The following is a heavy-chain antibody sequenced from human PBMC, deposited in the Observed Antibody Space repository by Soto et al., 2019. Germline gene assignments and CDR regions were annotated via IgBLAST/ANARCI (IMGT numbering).Heavy chain of an antibody. J-gene: IGHJ4*02. V-gene: IGHV3-33*01. CDR1: GFTFSSYG. D-gene: IGHD5-18*01. CDR2: IWYDGSNK. CDR3: ASNPGYSYGYVFDY. Sequence: PGGSLRLSCAASGFTFSSYGMHWVRQAPGKGLEWVAVIWYDGSNKYYADSVKGRFTISRDNSKNTLYPQMNSLRAEDTAVYYCASNPGYSYGYVFDYWGQGTLVTVSS.